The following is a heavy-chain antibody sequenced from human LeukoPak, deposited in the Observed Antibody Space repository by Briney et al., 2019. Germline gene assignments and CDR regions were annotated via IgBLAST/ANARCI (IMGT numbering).Heavy chain of an antibody. CDR3: AKDRTAVAGYFDY. D-gene: IGHD6-19*01. CDR1: GFTFSSYA. V-gene: IGHV3-64D*09. CDR2: ISSNGGST. J-gene: IGHJ4*02. Sequence: GGSLRLSCSASGFTFSSYAMHWVRQAPGKGLEYVSAISSNGGSTYYADSVKGRFTISRDNSKNTLYLQMSSLRAEDTAVYYCAKDRTAVAGYFDYWGQGTLVTVSS.